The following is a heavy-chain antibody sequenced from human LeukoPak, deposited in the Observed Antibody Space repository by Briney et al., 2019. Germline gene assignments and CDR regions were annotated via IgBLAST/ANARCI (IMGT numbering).Heavy chain of an antibody. CDR3: ARAPTPYFTYYMDV. Sequence: PGGSLRLSCAASGFSFSGFCMNWVRQAPGKGLEWISYIRSSGSAGGNIYYAVSVKGRFTVSRDNAKDSLFLQMNSLQHADTAVYYCARAPTPYFTYYMDVWGKGTTVTVSS. CDR2: IRSSGSAGGNI. V-gene: IGHV3-48*02. D-gene: IGHD2-21*01. CDR1: GFSFSGFC. J-gene: IGHJ6*03.